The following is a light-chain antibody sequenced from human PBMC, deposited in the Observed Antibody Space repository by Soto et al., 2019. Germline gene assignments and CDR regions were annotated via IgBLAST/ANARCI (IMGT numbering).Light chain of an antibody. CDR2: MIS. CDR3: MQATQAYT. Sequence: DLVLTQTPLSSPVTLGQPASISCRSSQSLVLSDGNTYLTWLQQRPGQPPRLLIYMISNRFSGVPDRFSGSGAGTDFTLKISRVEADDVGVYYCMQATQAYTFGQGTKLEIK. V-gene: IGKV2-24*01. J-gene: IGKJ2*01. CDR1: QSLVLSDGNTY.